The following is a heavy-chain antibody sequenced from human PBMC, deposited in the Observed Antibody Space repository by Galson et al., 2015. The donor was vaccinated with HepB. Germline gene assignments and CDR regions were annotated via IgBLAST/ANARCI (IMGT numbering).Heavy chain of an antibody. D-gene: IGHD2-15*01. CDR3: ARVGCSGGSCYLDAFDI. CDR1: GYTFTSYY. CDR2: INPSGGST. Sequence: SVKVSCKASGYTFTSYYMHWVRQAPGQGLEWMGIINPSGGSTSYAQKFQGRVTMTRDTSTSTVYMELSSPRSEDTAVYYCARVGCSGGSCYLDAFDIWGQGTMVTVSS. V-gene: IGHV1-46*03. J-gene: IGHJ3*02.